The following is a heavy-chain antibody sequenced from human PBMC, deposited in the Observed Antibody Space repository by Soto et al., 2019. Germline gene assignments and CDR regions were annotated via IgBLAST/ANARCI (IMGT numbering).Heavy chain of an antibody. J-gene: IGHJ5*02. V-gene: IGHV3-33*01. Sequence: QVQLVESGGGVVQPGRSQRLSCAASGVTFSSYAMHWVRQAPGKGLEWVAVIWSDGSKKYYGDSVKGRFTISRDNSKNTLYLQMNSLKVEDTAVYYCASDEEPWGQGTLVIVSS. CDR2: IWSDGSKK. CDR1: GVTFSSYA. CDR3: ASDEEP.